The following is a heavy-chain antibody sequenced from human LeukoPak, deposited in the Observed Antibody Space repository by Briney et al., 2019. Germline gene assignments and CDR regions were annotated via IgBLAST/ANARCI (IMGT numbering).Heavy chain of an antibody. Sequence: GGSLRLSCAASGFTFSNYWVSWFRQAPGQGLEWVASIKQDGSERYYVDSVKGRFTISRDNAKNSLFLQLSSLRVEDTAVYYWAKGSNHIYHLYPDYWGQGTLVTVSS. CDR1: GFTFSNYW. J-gene: IGHJ4*02. CDR2: IKQDGSER. CDR3: AKGSNHIYHLYPDY. V-gene: IGHV3-7*01. D-gene: IGHD3-16*02.